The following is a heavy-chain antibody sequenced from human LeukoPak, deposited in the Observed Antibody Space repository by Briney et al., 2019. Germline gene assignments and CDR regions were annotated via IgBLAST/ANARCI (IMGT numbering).Heavy chain of an antibody. CDR2: IWYDGSNK. CDR3: ARETNDYGDFLDY. Sequence: PGGSLRLSCAASEFTLSYYGMHWVRQAPGKGLEWVAVIWYDGSNKYYADSVKGRFTISRDNSKDTLYLQMNSLRAEDTAVYYCARETNDYGDFLDYWGQGTLVTVSS. V-gene: IGHV3-33*01. D-gene: IGHD4-17*01. CDR1: EFTLSYYG. J-gene: IGHJ4*02.